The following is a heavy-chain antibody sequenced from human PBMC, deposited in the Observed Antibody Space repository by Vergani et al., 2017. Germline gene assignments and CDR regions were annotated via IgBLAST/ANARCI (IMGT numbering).Heavy chain of an antibody. J-gene: IGHJ4*02. CDR1: GGSVSGSGYY. CDR2: MYYSGST. V-gene: IGHV4-39*01. Sequence: VKRKEEGKGLVKPSETLSLTCTVSGGSVSGSGYYWGWVRQSPGKGLEWIGTMYYSGSTYHNPSLKSRVSMSVDTSKNQFSLNVSSVTAADTAVYFCEAGTYYNPWYWGQGILVTVSS. CDR3: EAGTYYNPWY. D-gene: IGHD3-10*01.